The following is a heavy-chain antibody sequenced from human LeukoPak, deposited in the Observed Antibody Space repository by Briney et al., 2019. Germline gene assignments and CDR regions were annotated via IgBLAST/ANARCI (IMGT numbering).Heavy chain of an antibody. CDR2: IYYSGST. CDR1: GGSISSYY. CDR3: ARAPGEQWLYYFDC. J-gene: IGHJ4*02. Sequence: PSETLSLTCTVSGGSISSYYWSWIRQPPGKGLEWIGYIYYSGSTNYNPSLKSRVTISVDTSKNQFSLKLSSVTAADTAVYYCARAPGEQWLYYFDCWGQGSLVTVSS. V-gene: IGHV4-59*01. D-gene: IGHD6-19*01.